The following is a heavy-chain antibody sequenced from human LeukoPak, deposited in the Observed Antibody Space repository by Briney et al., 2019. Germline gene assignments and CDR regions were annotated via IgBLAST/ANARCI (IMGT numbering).Heavy chain of an antibody. Sequence: GGSLRLSCAASGFTFSSYAMSWVRQAPGKGLEWVSSISSSSSYIYYADSVKGRFTISRDNAKNSLYLQMNSLRAEDTAVYYCATSTIFGSNMDVWGKGTTVTVSS. D-gene: IGHD3-3*01. CDR3: ATSTIFGSNMDV. CDR2: ISSSSSYI. J-gene: IGHJ6*03. CDR1: GFTFSSYA. V-gene: IGHV3-21*01.